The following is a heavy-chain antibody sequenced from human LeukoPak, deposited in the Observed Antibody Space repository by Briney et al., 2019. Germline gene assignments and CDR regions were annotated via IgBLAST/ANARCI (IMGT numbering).Heavy chain of an antibody. CDR1: GFTFDDYA. CDR2: ISWSRGSI. CDR3: AKGVYSSSWFHFDY. J-gene: IGHJ4*02. Sequence: PGGSLRDSCAAPGFTFDDYAMHWVRHAPGRGLEWVSGISWSRGSIGYADSVKGRFTISRDNSKNSLYLQMNSLRAEDTALYYCAKGVYSSSWFHFDYWGQGTLVTVSS. V-gene: IGHV3-9*01. D-gene: IGHD6-13*01.